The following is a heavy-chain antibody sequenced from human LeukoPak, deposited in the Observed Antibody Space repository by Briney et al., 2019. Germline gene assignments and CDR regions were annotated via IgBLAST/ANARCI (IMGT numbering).Heavy chain of an antibody. CDR2: IYSGGST. CDR3: ARGGSGSSLYYFDY. CDR1: GFTVSTNY. D-gene: IGHD3-10*01. V-gene: IGHV3-53*01. Sequence: PGGSLRLSCAASGFTVSTNYMSWVRQAPGKGLEWVSVIYSGGSTFYADSVKGQFTISRDNSKNTVYLQMNSLRAEDTAMYYCARGGSGSSLYYFDYWGQGTLVTVSS. J-gene: IGHJ4*02.